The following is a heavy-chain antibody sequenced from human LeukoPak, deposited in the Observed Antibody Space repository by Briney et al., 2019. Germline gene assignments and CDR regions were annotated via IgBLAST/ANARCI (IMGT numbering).Heavy chain of an antibody. CDR1: GGSISTYY. CDR2: IYFSGSS. Sequence: SETLSLTCTVSGGSISTYYWNWVRQPPGKRLEWIGYIYFSGSSNSNPSLSSRVTISIDTSKNQFSLKLISVTAADTAVYYCARETVMVPANSYYYYTDVWGKGTTVTVSS. V-gene: IGHV4-59*01. D-gene: IGHD2-21*02. J-gene: IGHJ6*03. CDR3: ARETVMVPANSYYYYTDV.